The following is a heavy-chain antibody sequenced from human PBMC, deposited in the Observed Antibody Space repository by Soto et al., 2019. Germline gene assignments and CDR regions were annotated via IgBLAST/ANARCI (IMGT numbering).Heavy chain of an antibody. D-gene: IGHD6-13*01. CDR1: GFPLSTSEMC. CDR2: IDWDDDK. J-gene: IGHJ3*02. V-gene: IGHV2-70*11. CDR3: ARVKYSTRAFDI. Sequence: SGPTLVNPTQTLTLTCTFSGFPLSTSEMCVSWIRKPPGKALEWLARIDWDDDKYYSTSLKTRLTISKDTSKNQVVLTMTNMDPVDTATYYCARVKYSTRAFDIWGQGTMVTVSS.